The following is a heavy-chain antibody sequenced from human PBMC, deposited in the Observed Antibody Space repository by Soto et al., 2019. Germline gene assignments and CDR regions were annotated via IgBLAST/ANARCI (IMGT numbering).Heavy chain of an antibody. J-gene: IGHJ4*02. CDR1: GFIFRTYA. CDR3: AASRPPDPHGFDY. V-gene: IGHV3-33*01. CDR2: IWFDGNEK. Sequence: QAQLVESGGGVVQPGTSLRLSCAASGFIFRTYAMHWVRQTADKGLEWVAAIWFDGNEKYYADSVKGRFTISRDNSKNILYLQVSSLRVEDTAVYYCAASRPPDPHGFDYWGQGALLTVSS.